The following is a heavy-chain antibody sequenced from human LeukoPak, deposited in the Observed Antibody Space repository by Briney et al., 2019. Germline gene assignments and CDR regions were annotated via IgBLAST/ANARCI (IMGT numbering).Heavy chain of an antibody. D-gene: IGHD6-13*01. CDR2: ISFDGSEK. V-gene: IGHV3-30*18. CDR1: GFTFRNYG. CDR3: AKYSSSSNYYYGMDV. Sequence: GGSLRLSCAASGFTFRNYGMHWVRQAPGKGLEWLAVISFDGSEKGYADSVKGRFTISRDNSKSTVYLQINSLGAEDTAVYYCAKYSSSSNYYYGMDVWGQGTTVTVYS. J-gene: IGHJ6*02.